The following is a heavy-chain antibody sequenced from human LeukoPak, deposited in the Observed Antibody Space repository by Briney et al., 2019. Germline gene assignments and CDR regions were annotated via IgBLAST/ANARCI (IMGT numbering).Heavy chain of an antibody. J-gene: IGHJ4*02. CDR1: GFTFSDHY. CDR3: VRSCGGSCYGSEAAPFDC. Sequence: GGSLRFSGEGSGFTFSDHYMSWIAQAPGKGLEWVSYISSGSTYTDYADSVKGRFTISRDNAKNSLCLQMNSLRAEDTAVYYCVRSCGGSCYGSEAAPFDCWGQGTLVTVSS. D-gene: IGHD2-15*01. CDR2: ISSGSTYT. V-gene: IGHV3-11*06.